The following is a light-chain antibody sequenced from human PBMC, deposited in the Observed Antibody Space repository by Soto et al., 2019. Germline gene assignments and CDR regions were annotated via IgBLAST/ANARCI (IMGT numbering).Light chain of an antibody. CDR1: QSVSSY. Sequence: EIVLTQSPATLSLSPGERGTLSCRASQSVSSYLAWYQQKPGQAPRLLIYDASSRATGIPARFSGSGSGTDFTLTISSLEPEDFAVYYCQQRSNWPTFGPGTKVDIK. J-gene: IGKJ3*01. V-gene: IGKV3-11*01. CDR2: DAS. CDR3: QQRSNWPT.